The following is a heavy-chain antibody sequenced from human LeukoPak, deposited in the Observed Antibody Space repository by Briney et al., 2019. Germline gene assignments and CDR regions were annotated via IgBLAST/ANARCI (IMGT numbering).Heavy chain of an antibody. Sequence: ASVKVSCKASGGTFSSYAISWVRQAPGQGLEWMGGIIPIFGTANYAQKFQGRVTITADESTSTAYMELSSLRSEDTAVYYCARDREKYQLLLLQHWGQGTLVTVSS. CDR2: IIPIFGTA. CDR1: GGTFSSYA. J-gene: IGHJ1*01. V-gene: IGHV1-69*13. D-gene: IGHD2-2*01. CDR3: ARDREKYQLLLLQH.